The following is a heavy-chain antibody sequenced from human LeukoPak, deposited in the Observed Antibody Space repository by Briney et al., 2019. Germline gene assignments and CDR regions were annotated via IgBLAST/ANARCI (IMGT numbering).Heavy chain of an antibody. CDR2: INPNSGGT. Sequence: ASVKVSCKASGYTFTSYDINWVRQAPGQGLEWMGWINPNSGGTNYAQKFQGRVTMTRDTSISTAYMELSRLRSDDTAVYYCARVGGGDDFWSGYYDIYYYYYGMDVWGQGTTVTVSS. D-gene: IGHD3-3*01. V-gene: IGHV1-2*02. CDR3: ARVGGGDDFWSGYYDIYYYYYGMDV. J-gene: IGHJ6*02. CDR1: GYTFTSYD.